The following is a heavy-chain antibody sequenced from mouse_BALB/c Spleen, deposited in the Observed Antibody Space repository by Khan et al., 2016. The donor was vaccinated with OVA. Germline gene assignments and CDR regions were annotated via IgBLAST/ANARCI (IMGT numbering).Heavy chain of an antibody. D-gene: IGHD2-3*01. CDR1: GFNFKNYC. CDR2: INPENGNT. V-gene: IGHV14-1*02. Sequence: EVELVESGAELVKPGASVNLSCKASGFNFKNYCMHWVKQRPEQGLEWIGYINPENGNTKYDPKFQGKATMTADTSSNTAYMQLSSLTSEDAAVYYCARDGYCCWFAYWGQGTTVTVSA. CDR3: ARDGYCCWFAY. J-gene: IGHJ3*01.